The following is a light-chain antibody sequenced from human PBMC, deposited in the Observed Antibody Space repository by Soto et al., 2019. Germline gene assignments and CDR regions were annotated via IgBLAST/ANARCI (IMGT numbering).Light chain of an antibody. CDR3: QQYGSSPET. CDR2: GAS. CDR1: QSVSSSY. Sequence: EIVLTQSPGTLSLSPGERATLSCRASQSVSSSYLAWYQQKPGQAPRLLIYGASSRATGIPDRFSGSGSGKDFTLTISRLEPEDFAVYYCQQYGSSPETFGQGNKVEIK. J-gene: IGKJ1*01. V-gene: IGKV3-20*01.